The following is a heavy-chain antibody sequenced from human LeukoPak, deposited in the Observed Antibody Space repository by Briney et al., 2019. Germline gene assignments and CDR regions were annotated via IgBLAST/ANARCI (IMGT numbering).Heavy chain of an antibody. D-gene: IGHD3-22*01. Sequence: KTSETLSLTCTVSGVSISSSSYYWGWIRQPPGKGLEWIGSIYYSGSTYYNPSLKSRVTISVDTSKNQFSLKLSSVTAADTAVYYCAGAPYYDPANFDYWGQGTLVTVSS. CDR3: AGAPYYDPANFDY. J-gene: IGHJ4*02. CDR2: IYYSGST. CDR1: GVSISSSSYY. V-gene: IGHV4-39*07.